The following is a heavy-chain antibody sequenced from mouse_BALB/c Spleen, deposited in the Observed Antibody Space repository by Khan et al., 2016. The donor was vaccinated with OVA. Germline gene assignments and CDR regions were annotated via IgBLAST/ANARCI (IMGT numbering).Heavy chain of an antibody. CDR2: ISTGGSYT. CDR1: GFTFSTFC. V-gene: IGHV5-6*01. Sequence: EVELVESGRDSVKPGGSLKLSCAASGFTFSTFCMSWVRQTPDKRLEWVATISTGGSYTYYPDIVKGRFIISRDNAKNTLDLQMSSLKSEDTAMYYCTRLAYYYDSEGFAYWGQGTLVTVSA. J-gene: IGHJ3*01. D-gene: IGHD1-1*01. CDR3: TRLAYYYDSEGFAY.